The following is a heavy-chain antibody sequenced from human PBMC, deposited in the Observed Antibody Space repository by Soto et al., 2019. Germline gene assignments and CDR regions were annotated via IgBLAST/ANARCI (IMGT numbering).Heavy chain of an antibody. D-gene: IGHD6-19*01. J-gene: IGHJ4*02. CDR2: IYHSGST. CDR1: GGSISSGGYS. V-gene: IGHV4-30-2*01. Sequence: QLQLQESGSGLVKPSQTLSLTCAVSGGSISSGGYSWSWIRQPPGKGLEWIGYIYHSGSTYYNPSRQSRVTLSVDRSKNQFSLKLSSVTAADTAVYYCARAGGLGAVAADYWGQGTLVTVSS. CDR3: ARAGGLGAVAADY.